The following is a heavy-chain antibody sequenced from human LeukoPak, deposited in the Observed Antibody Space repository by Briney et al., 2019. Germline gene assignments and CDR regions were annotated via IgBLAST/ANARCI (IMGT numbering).Heavy chain of an antibody. Sequence: PGGSLRLSCAASGFTFSSYWMHWVRQAPGKGLEWVAVIWYDGSNKYYADSVKGRFTISRDNSKNTLYLQMNSLRAEDTAVYYCAKEQELYSSSWDSELYYWGQGTLVTVSS. CDR2: IWYDGSNK. CDR3: AKEQELYSSSWDSELYY. CDR1: GFTFSSYW. D-gene: IGHD6-13*01. J-gene: IGHJ4*02. V-gene: IGHV3-33*06.